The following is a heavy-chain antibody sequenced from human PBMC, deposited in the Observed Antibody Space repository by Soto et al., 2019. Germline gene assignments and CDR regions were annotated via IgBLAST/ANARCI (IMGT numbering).Heavy chain of an antibody. V-gene: IGHV1-69*08. CDR1: GGTFYTYT. J-gene: IGHJ4*02. CDR3: ARPPGYVSDWYYFDL. CDR2: ITPIYPTT. Sequence: ASVKVSCKASGGTFYTYTFSWVRQAPGQGLEWMGSITPIYPTTNYAQKFQGRVTMTWDTSLNTAYMELSSLMFEDTAVYYCARPPGYVSDWYYFDLWGQGTLVTVSS. D-gene: IGHD3-9*01.